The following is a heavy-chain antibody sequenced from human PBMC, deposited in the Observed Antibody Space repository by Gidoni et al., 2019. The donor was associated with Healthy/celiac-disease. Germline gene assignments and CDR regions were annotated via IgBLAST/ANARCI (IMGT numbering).Heavy chain of an antibody. J-gene: IGHJ4*02. V-gene: IGHV1-8*01. Sequence: QVQLVQSGAEVKKPGASVKVSCKASGYTFTSYDINWVRQATGQGLEWMGWMNPNSGNTGYAQKFQGRVTMTRNISISTAYMELSSLRSEDTAVYYCARACSGGSCYSGYFDYWGQGTLVTVSS. CDR3: ARACSGGSCYSGYFDY. D-gene: IGHD2-15*01. CDR2: MNPNSGNT. CDR1: GYTFTSYD.